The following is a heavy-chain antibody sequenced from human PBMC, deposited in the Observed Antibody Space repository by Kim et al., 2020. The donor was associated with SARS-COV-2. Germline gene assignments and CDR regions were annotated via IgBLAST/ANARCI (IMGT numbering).Heavy chain of an antibody. Sequence: GGSLRLSCETSGFAFSGRWLSWLRQAPGKGLEWLANIRQDGGETYYVDSVKGRFTISRDNAKSSLYLQMNSLRDEDTGVYYCATCIEAASTEFGYWGQGTLVTVSS. CDR2: IRQDGGET. CDR1: GFAFSGRW. J-gene: IGHJ4*02. CDR3: ATCIEAASTEFGY. V-gene: IGHV3-7*01. D-gene: IGHD6-25*01.